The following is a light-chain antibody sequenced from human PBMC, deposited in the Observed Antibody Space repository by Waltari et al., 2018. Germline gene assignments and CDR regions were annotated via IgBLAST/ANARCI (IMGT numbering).Light chain of an antibody. V-gene: IGKV3-15*01. CDR2: AAS. J-gene: IGKJ1*01. CDR3: QQFNDWPRT. CDR1: RSVSRN. Sequence: EVVMTQFPATLSVSQGESATLSCRASRSVSRNIVWYQQRPGRAPRPLIYAASTRATDTPARFSGSGSGTEFSLTISRLQSEDFAVYYCQQFNDWPRTFGQGTRVEIK.